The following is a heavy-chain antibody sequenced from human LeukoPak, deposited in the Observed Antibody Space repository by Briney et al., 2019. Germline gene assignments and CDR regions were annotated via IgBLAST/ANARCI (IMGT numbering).Heavy chain of an antibody. CDR3: ARRFSTFEFFGY. J-gene: IGHJ4*02. D-gene: IGHD2-2*01. Sequence: GESLKISCKGSGYSFTNYWIGWVRQTPGQGLEWMGIIYPGDSDTRYSPSFQGQVTISADKSLSTAYLQWSTLKASDTAMYYCARRFSTFEFFGYWGQGTLVTVSS. CDR1: GYSFTNYW. CDR2: IYPGDSDT. V-gene: IGHV5-51*01.